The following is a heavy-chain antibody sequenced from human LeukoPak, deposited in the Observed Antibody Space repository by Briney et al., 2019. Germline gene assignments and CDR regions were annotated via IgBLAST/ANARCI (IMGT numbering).Heavy chain of an antibody. Sequence: SETLSLTCTVSGGSISSYYWSWIRQPPGKGLEWIGYIYYSGSTNYNPSLKSRVTISVDTSKNQFSLKLSSVTAADTAVYYCARWGYYGSGSYYNEDWGQGTLVTVSS. D-gene: IGHD3-10*01. CDR1: GGSISSYY. CDR2: IYYSGST. V-gene: IGHV4-59*12. J-gene: IGHJ4*02. CDR3: ARWGYYGSGSYYNED.